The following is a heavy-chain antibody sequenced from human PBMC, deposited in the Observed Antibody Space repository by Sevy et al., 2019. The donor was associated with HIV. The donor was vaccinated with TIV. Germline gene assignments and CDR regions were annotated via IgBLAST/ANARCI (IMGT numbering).Heavy chain of an antibody. J-gene: IGHJ6*02. V-gene: IGHV1-2*02. D-gene: IGHD5-18*01. CDR3: ARARRVTTVYYYYGMDV. CDR1: GYSFTDYY. CDR2: INPKNDVT. Sequence: ASVKVSCKASGYSFTDYYMHWVRQAPGQGLEWMAWINPKNDVTNYAQKFQCRVTMTRDTSTSTAYMELTRLRSDDTAVYYCARARRVTTVYYYYGMDVWGQGTTVTVSS.